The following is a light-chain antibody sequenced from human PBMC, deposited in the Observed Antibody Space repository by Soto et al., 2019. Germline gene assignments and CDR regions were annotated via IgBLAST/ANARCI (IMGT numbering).Light chain of an antibody. CDR3: CSYAGSYSYV. CDR1: SSDVGGYNY. V-gene: IGLV2-11*01. Sequence: QSALTQPRSVSGSPGQSVTISCTGASSDVGGYNYVSWYQQHPGKAPKLMIYDVSKRPAGVTDRFSGSKSGNTACLTISGLQAEDEADYYCCSYAGSYSYVIGTGTKLTVL. J-gene: IGLJ1*01. CDR2: DVS.